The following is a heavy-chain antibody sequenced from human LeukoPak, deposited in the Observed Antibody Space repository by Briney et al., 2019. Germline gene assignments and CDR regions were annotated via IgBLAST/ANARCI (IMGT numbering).Heavy chain of an antibody. J-gene: IGHJ5*02. CDR1: GGSISSNSYY. CDR3: AILRMGP. V-gene: IGHV4-39*01. CDR2: VFSSGRT. Sequence: PSETLSLTCTVSGGSISSNSYYWAWIRQPPGKGLEWIGDVFSSGRTSYNPSLESRLTISVDTSKNQFSLKVNSVTAADTAVYYCAILRMGPWGQGTLVTVSS. D-gene: IGHD1-26*01.